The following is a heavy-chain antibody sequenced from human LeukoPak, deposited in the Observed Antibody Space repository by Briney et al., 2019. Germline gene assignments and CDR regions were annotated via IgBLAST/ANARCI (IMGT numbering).Heavy chain of an antibody. V-gene: IGHV1-18*01. Sequence: ASVKVSCKASGYTFTSYGISWVRQAPGQRLEWMGWISAYNGNTNYAQKLQGRVTMTTDTSTSTAYMELRSLRSDDTAVYYCARDWDYYNSSGYYVYWGQGTLVTVSS. CDR1: GYTFTSYG. J-gene: IGHJ4*02. CDR2: ISAYNGNT. D-gene: IGHD3-22*01. CDR3: ARDWDYYNSSGYYVY.